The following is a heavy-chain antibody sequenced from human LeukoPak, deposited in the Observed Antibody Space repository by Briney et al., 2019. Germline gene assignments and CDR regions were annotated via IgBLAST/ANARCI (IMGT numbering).Heavy chain of an antibody. V-gene: IGHV1-18*01. J-gene: IGHJ4*02. CDR1: GYTFTSYG. D-gene: IGHD6-19*01. CDR2: ISAYNGNT. Sequence: ASVKVSCKASGYTFTSYGISWVRQAPGQGLEWMGWISAYNGNTNYAQKLQGRVTMTTDTSTSTAYMELRSLRSDDTAVYYCARAPCRIAMPGTQSPLDYWGQGTLVTVSS. CDR3: ARAPCRIAMPGTQSPLDY.